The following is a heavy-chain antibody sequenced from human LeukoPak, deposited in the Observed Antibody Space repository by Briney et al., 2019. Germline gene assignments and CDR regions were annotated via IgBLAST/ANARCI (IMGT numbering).Heavy chain of an antibody. V-gene: IGHV1-2*02. J-gene: IGHJ2*01. Sequence: ASVEVSCKASGYTFTGYYIHWVRQAPGQGLEWMGWMSPNTGGTNYAQKFQGRVTMTSDTSISTAYMELSSLRSDDTAVYFCARDLGGSSWHFDLWGRGTLVTVSS. D-gene: IGHD3-16*01. CDR1: GYTFTGYY. CDR3: ARDLGGSSWHFDL. CDR2: MSPNTGGT.